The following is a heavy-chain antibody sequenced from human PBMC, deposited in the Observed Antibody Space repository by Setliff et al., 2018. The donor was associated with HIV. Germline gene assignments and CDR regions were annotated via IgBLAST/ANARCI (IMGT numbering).Heavy chain of an antibody. V-gene: IGHV4-59*08. D-gene: IGHD5-12*01. CDR1: GDSIRGYY. J-gene: IGHJ4*02. Sequence: SETLSLTCTVSGDSIRGYYWSWIRQPPGKGLEWMGHVFYTGFAAYNPSLKSRLTISVDTSKSQFSLRLTSVTAADTAIYYCARQVSIPGVAITPVDYWGQGALVTVSS. CDR2: VFYTGFA. CDR3: ARQVSIPGVAITPVDY.